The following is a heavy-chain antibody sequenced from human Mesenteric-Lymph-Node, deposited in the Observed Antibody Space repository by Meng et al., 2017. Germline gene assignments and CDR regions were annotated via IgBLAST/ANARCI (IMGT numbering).Heavy chain of an antibody. CDR2: ISSSSSYI. V-gene: IGHV3-21*01. CDR3: TRGGYSSSWFWVY. J-gene: IGHJ4*02. D-gene: IGHD6-13*01. Sequence: GGSLRLSCAASGFTFSSYSMNWVRQAPGKGLEWVSSISSSSSYIYYADSVKGRFTISRDNAKNSLYLQMNSLRAEDTAVYYCTRGGYSSSWFWVYWGQGSLVTVSS. CDR1: GFTFSSYS.